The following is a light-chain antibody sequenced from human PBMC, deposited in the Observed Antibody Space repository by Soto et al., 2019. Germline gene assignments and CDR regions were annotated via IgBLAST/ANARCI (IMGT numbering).Light chain of an antibody. CDR2: DAS. J-gene: IGKJ4*01. CDR1: QSVGNNF. V-gene: IGKV3-20*01. CDR3: QQCAYSPLT. Sequence: EIVLTQSPGTLSLSPGQRATLSCRASQSVGNNFLAWYQQKPGQAPRLLIYDASNRATGIPDGFSGSGSGTDFTLTISRLEPEDFAVYYCQQCAYSPLTFGGGTRVELK.